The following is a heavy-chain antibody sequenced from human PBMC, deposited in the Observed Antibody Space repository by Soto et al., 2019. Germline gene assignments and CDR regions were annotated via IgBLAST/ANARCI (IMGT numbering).Heavy chain of an antibody. Sequence: GVSLRLSCAASGFTFSSYAMHWVRQAPGKGLEWVAVISYDGSNKYYADSVKGRFTISRDNSKNTLYLQMNSLRAEDTAVYYFARDFSDIVVVVAATRPMDVWGQGATVTVSS. J-gene: IGHJ6*02. D-gene: IGHD2-15*01. CDR1: GFTFSSYA. V-gene: IGHV3-30-3*01. CDR3: ARDFSDIVVVVAATRPMDV. CDR2: ISYDGSNK.